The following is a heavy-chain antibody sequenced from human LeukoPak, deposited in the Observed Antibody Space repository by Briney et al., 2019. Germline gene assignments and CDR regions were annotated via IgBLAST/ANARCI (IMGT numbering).Heavy chain of an antibody. V-gene: IGHV3-7*01. CDR2: IKQDGSEK. CDR3: ARYRAFDI. Sequence: GGSLRLSCAGSGFTFSSYWMSWVRQAPGKGLEWVANIKQDGSEKYYVDSVKGRFTISRDNAKSSLFLQMNSLRVEDTAVYYCARYRAFDIWGQGTMVTVSS. CDR1: GFTFSSYW. J-gene: IGHJ3*02.